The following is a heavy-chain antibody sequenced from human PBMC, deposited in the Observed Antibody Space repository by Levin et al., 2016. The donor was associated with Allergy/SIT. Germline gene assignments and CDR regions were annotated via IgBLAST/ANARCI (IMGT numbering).Heavy chain of an antibody. Sequence: GESLKISCAASGFTFSSYAMSWVRQAPGKGLEWVSAISGSGGSTYYADSVKGRFTISRDNSKNTLYLQMNSLRAEDTAVYYCAILSSSQHTYYYYYGMDVWGQGTTVTVSS. V-gene: IGHV3-23*01. CDR3: AILSSSQHTYYYYYGMDV. CDR1: GFTFSSYA. J-gene: IGHJ6*02. CDR2: ISGSGGST. D-gene: IGHD6-6*01.